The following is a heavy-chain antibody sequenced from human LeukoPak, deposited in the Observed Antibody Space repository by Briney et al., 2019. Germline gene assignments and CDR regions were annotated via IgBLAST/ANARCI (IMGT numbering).Heavy chain of an antibody. V-gene: IGHV4-39*01. Sequence: PSVTLSLTCTVSGDSISSSSYYWGWIRQPPGKGLEWIGSIYYSGSTYYNPSLKSRVTISVDTSKNQFSLNLSSVTAADTAVYYCAINSGWENYYYYYYMDVWGKGTTVTVSS. CDR2: IYYSGST. D-gene: IGHD6-19*01. J-gene: IGHJ6*03. CDR1: GDSISSSSYY. CDR3: AINSGWENYYYYYYMDV.